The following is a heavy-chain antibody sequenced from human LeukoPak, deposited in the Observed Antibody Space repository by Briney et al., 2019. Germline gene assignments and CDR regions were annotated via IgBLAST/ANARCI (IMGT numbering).Heavy chain of an antibody. CDR3: ARGDWNYFLVDY. Sequence: GGSLRLSCAASGFTFSSYGMHWVRQAPGKGLEWVAVIWYDGSNKYYADPVKGRFTISRDNSKNTLYLQMNSLRAEDTAVYYCARGDWNYFLVDYWGQGTLVTASS. CDR1: GFTFSSYG. D-gene: IGHD1-7*01. V-gene: IGHV3-33*01. J-gene: IGHJ4*02. CDR2: IWYDGSNK.